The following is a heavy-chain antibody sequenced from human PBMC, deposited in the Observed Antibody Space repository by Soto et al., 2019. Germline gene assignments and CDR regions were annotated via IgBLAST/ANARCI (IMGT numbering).Heavy chain of an antibody. D-gene: IGHD6-19*01. V-gene: IGHV1-69*13. Sequence: ASVKVSCKASGGTFSSYAISWVRQAPGQGLEWMGGIIPIFGTANYAQKFQGRVTITADESTSTAYMELSSLRSEDTAVYYCARAVAGLDAFDIWGQGTMVTVSS. J-gene: IGHJ3*02. CDR2: IIPIFGTA. CDR3: ARAVAGLDAFDI. CDR1: GGTFSSYA.